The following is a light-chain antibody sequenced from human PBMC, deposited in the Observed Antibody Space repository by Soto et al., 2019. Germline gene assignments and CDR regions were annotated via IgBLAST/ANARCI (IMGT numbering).Light chain of an antibody. CDR3: QQYNNWPV. CDR1: QSVSNRY. J-gene: IGKJ1*01. V-gene: IGKV3-15*01. Sequence: EIVLTQSPGTLSLSPGERATLSCWASQSVSNRYLAWYQQKPGQAPRLLIYGAFTRAAGVPARFSGSGSGTEFTLTISSLQSEDFAVYYCQQYNNWPVFGQGTKVDIK. CDR2: GAF.